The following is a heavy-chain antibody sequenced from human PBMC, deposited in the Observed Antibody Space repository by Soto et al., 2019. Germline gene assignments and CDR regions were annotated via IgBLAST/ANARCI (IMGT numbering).Heavy chain of an antibody. CDR3: ARVFSSGSGWMYYFDF. D-gene: IGHD1-1*01. J-gene: IGHJ4*02. CDR1: SGSISTGNW. CDR2: IYYTGAT. V-gene: IGHV4-4*02. Sequence: QVELQESGPRLVKSSGTLSLTCEVSSGSISTGNWWSWVRQPPGKGLEWIGEIYYTGATNYNPSLKSRVTMKIDKSKDHFSLILTSATAADTAVYYCARVFSSGSGWMYYFDFWGQGILVSVS.